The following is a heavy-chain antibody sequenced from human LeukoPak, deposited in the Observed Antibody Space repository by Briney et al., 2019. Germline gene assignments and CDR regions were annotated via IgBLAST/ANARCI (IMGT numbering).Heavy chain of an antibody. J-gene: IGHJ5*02. D-gene: IGHD4-17*01. CDR2: ISAYNGNT. Sequence: ASVKVSCKASGYTFTSYGISWVRQAPGQGLEWMGWISAYNGNTNYAQKLHGRVTMTTDTSTSTAYMELRSLRSDDTAVYYCAREYYGDYGDWFDPWGQGTLVTVSS. CDR1: GYTFTSYG. CDR3: AREYYGDYGDWFDP. V-gene: IGHV1-18*01.